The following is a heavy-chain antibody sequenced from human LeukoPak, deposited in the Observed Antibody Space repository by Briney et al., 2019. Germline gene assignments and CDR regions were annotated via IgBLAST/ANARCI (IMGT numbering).Heavy chain of an antibody. CDR2: INTDGSST. J-gene: IGHJ5*02. V-gene: IGHV3-74*01. Sequence: PGGSLRLSCAASGFTFSSYWMHWVRQAPGKGLVWVSRINTDGSSTYYADSVKGRFTISRDNARNTLYLQMNSLRVDDTAVYYCARGGLLGLDPWGQGTLVTVSS. CDR1: GFTFSSYW. D-gene: IGHD3-16*01. CDR3: ARGGLLGLDP.